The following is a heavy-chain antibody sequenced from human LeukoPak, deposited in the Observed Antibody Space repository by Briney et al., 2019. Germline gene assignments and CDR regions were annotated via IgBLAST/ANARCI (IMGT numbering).Heavy chain of an antibody. V-gene: IGHV3-48*01. D-gene: IGHD3-3*01. CDR1: GFTFNSYS. CDR2: ISSSSSTI. CDR3: ARDTIFGVVRY. J-gene: IGHJ4*02. Sequence: GGSLRLSCAASGFTFNSYSMNWVRQAPGKGLEWVSYISSSSSTIYYADSVKGRFTISRDNAKNSLYLQMNSLRAEDTAVYYCARDTIFGVVRYWGQGTLVTVSS.